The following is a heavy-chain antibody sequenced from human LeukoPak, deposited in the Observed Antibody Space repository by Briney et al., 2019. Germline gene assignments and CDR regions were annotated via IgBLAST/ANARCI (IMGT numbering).Heavy chain of an antibody. J-gene: IGHJ4*02. D-gene: IGHD1-26*01. CDR1: GGSFSSYY. CDR3: ARVGREELLIRKYYFDY. CDR2: INHSGST. V-gene: IGHV4-34*01. Sequence: PSETLSLTCAVYGGSFSSYYWSWIRQPPGKGLEWIGEINHSGSTNYNPSLKSRVTISVDTSKNQFSLKLSSVTAADTAVYYCARVGREELLIRKYYFDYWGQGTLVTVSS.